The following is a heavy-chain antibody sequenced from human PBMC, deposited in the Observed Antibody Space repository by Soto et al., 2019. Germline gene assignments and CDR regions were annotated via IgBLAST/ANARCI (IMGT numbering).Heavy chain of an antibody. CDR3: AIEGGSSVYFDY. Sequence: QVQLQESGPGLVKPSQTLSLTCTVSGGSISSGDYYWSWIRQPPGKGLEWIGYIYYSGSTYYNPSVKGRVTRSVDTAKNQFSLELSCVTAGDTAVYYCAIEGGSSVYFDYWGQGTLVTVSS. J-gene: IGHJ4*02. CDR1: GGSISSGDYY. CDR2: IYYSGST. D-gene: IGHD1-26*01. V-gene: IGHV4-30-4*01.